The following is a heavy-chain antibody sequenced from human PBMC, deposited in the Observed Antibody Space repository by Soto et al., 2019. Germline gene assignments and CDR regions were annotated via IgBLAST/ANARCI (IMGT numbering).Heavy chain of an antibody. J-gene: IGHJ6*02. Sequence: GGSLRLSCAASGSTFSSYGMHWVRQAPGKGLEWVAVIWYDGSNKYYADSVEGRFTISRDNSKNTLYLQMNSLRAEDTAVYYCARGPDIVVVPAAVGYYGMDVWGQGTTVTVSS. V-gene: IGHV3-33*01. CDR2: IWYDGSNK. CDR1: GSTFSSYG. CDR3: ARGPDIVVVPAAVGYYGMDV. D-gene: IGHD2-2*01.